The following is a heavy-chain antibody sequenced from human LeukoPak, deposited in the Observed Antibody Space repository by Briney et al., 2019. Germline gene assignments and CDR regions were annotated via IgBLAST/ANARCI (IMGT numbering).Heavy chain of an antibody. CDR3: ARDSAMYSSGCFDY. D-gene: IGHD6-19*01. Sequence: SGTLSLICTVSGGSISTDYWWNWVRQPPGKGLEWIGEIFHFGTTNYNPSLRSRVTISIDQSKNQFSLNLNSVTAADTAVYYCARDSAMYSSGCFDYWGQGALVTVSS. CDR2: IFHFGTT. CDR1: GGSISTDYW. V-gene: IGHV4-4*02. J-gene: IGHJ4*02.